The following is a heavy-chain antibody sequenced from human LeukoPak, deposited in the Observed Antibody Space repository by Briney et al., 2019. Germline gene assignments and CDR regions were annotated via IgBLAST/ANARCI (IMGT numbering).Heavy chain of an antibody. V-gene: IGHV3-23*01. CDR2: ISGSGGST. CDR1: GFTFSSYA. J-gene: IGHJ4*02. Sequence: GGSLRLSCAASGFTFSSYAMSWVRQAPGKRLEWVSAISGSGGSTYYADSVKGRFTISRDNSKNTLYLQMNSLRAEDTAVYYCAKGYSSSWYGTGFDYWGQGTLVTVSS. D-gene: IGHD6-13*01. CDR3: AKGYSSSWYGTGFDY.